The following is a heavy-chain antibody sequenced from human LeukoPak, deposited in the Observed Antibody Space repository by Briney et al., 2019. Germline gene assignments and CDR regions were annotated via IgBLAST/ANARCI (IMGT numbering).Heavy chain of an antibody. CDR1: GFTFDDYG. V-gene: IGHV3-20*04. D-gene: IGHD2-21*01. CDR3: ARAFKYSMSGYYFDY. Sequence: GGSLRLSCAASGFTFDDYGMSWVRQAPGKGLEWVSGINWNGGSTGYADSVKGRFTISRDNAKNSLYLQMNSLRAEDTALYYCARAFKYSMSGYYFDYWGQGTLVSVSS. J-gene: IGHJ4*02. CDR2: INWNGGST.